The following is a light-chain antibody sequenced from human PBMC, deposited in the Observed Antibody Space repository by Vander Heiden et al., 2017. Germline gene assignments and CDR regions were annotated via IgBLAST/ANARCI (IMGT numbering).Light chain of an antibody. CDR1: ASARQN. J-gene: IGLJ2*01. Sequence: SSDLTQPPSVSVSPGRTAKITCSGAASARQNAYWYQQKPGQAPLLLIYSDTKRPSGIPERFSGSISGTMVTLTISDVQAEDEADYYCQSAGSSCTYSVVFGRGTQLTVL. CDR2: SDT. CDR3: QSAGSSCTYSVV. V-gene: IGLV3-25*03.